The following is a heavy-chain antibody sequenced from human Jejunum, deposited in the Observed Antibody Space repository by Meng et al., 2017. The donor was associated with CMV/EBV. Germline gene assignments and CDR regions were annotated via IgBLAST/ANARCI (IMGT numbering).Heavy chain of an antibody. J-gene: IGHJ4*02. CDR2: KSPTESS. CDR3: VRGRCTRTSCYKGAFDF. V-gene: IGHV4-4*02. D-gene: IGHD2-2*02. Sequence: ISNLNWWSWVRQSPGQGLEWLGDKSPTESSNYNPSLTSRVTISVDRSKNQFSLKLTSVTAADTAVYYCVRGRCTRTSCYKGAFDFWSQGTLVTVSS. CDR1: ISNLNW.